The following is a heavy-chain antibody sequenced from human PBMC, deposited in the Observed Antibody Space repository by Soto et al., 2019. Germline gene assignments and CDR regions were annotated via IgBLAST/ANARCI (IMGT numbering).Heavy chain of an antibody. J-gene: IGHJ4*02. CDR3: ARVRLSLFDY. Sequence: APVKVSCKASGYTFTSYGITWVRQAPGQGLEWMGWISAHNGDTTYAQKFQGRVTMTTDTSTRTAYMELRSLRSDDTAVYFCARVRLSLFDYWGQGTLVTVSS. CDR2: ISAHNGDT. V-gene: IGHV1-18*04. CDR1: GYTFTSYG. D-gene: IGHD3-10*01.